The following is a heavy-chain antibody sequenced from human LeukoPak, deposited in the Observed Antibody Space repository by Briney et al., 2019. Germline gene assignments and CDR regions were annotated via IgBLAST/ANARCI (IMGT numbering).Heavy chain of an antibody. V-gene: IGHV3-21*01. CDR3: APFSAVTHYYFDY. Sequence: GGSLRLSCAASGFTFSSHSLMWVRQAPGKGLEWVSSISPDSGYIYYADSVKGRFTISRDNAENSLFLQMNSLGAEDTAVYYCAPFSAVTHYYFDYWGQGTPVTVSS. CDR2: ISPDSGYI. J-gene: IGHJ4*02. CDR1: GFTFSSHS. D-gene: IGHD6-13*01.